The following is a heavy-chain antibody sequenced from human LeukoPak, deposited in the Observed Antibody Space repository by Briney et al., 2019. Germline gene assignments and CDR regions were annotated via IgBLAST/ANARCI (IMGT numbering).Heavy chain of an antibody. CDR2: INPSGGST. V-gene: IGHV1-46*01. CDR1: GYTFTSYY. J-gene: IGHJ6*03. Sequence: ASVNVSCKASGYTFTSYYMHWVRQAPGQGLEGMGIINPSGGSTSYAQKFQGRVTMTRDMSTSTVYMELSSLRSEDTAVYYCARGGSSSGSYYYYYYMDVWGKGTTVTVSS. CDR3: ARGGSSSGSYYYYYYMDV. D-gene: IGHD6-19*01.